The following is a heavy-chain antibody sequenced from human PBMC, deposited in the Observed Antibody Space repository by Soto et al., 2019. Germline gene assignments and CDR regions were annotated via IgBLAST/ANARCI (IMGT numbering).Heavy chain of an antibody. J-gene: IGHJ4*02. V-gene: IGHV4-39*01. CDR2: IYYSGST. CDR1: GGSISSSSYY. D-gene: IGHD1-26*01. CDR3: ARLSHYRIDY. Sequence: ASETLSLTCTVSGGSISSSSYYWGWIRQPPGKGLEWIGSIYYSGSTYYNPSLKSRVTISVDTSKNQFSLKLSSVTAADTAVYYCARLSHYRIDYWGQGTLVTVSS.